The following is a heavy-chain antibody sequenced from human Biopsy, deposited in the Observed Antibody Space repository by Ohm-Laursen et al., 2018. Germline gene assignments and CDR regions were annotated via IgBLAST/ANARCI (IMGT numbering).Heavy chain of an antibody. Sequence: GTLSLTCTVSGRPISGSSWSWITQAPGKGLVWIGYISYSRDTNYNPSLKSRITISVDTSKNHFSRKLTSVTAADTAVYYCAKHGSGWTGDDAFHIWGQGTMVTVPS. D-gene: IGHD6-19*01. CDR3: AKHGSGWTGDDAFHI. J-gene: IGHJ3*02. CDR2: ISYSRDT. V-gene: IGHV4-59*08. CDR1: GRPISGSS.